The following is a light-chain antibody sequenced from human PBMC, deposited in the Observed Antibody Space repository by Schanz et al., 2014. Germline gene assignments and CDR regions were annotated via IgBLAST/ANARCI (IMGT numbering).Light chain of an antibody. CDR2: DVS. J-gene: IGLJ1*01. CDR1: SRDVGSYNF. V-gene: IGLV2-14*03. Sequence: QSALTQPASVSGSPGQSVAISCTGTSRDVGSYNFVSWYQQHPGKAPKLMIYDVSNRPSGVSNRFSGSKSGNTASLTISGLQAEDEADYFCCSYAGAYVFGTGTKLTVL. CDR3: CSYAGAYV.